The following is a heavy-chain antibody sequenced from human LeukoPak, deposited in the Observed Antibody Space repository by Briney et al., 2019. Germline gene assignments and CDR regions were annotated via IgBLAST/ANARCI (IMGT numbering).Heavy chain of an antibody. CDR2: IIPIFGTA. D-gene: IGHD3-10*01. J-gene: IGHJ4*02. CDR1: GGTFSSYA. Sequence: SVKVPCKASGGTFSSYAISWVRQAPGQGLEWMGGIIPIFGTANYAQKFQGRVTITADESTSTAYMELSSLRSEDTAVYYCAREENYGSGSYYYWGQGTLVTVSS. V-gene: IGHV1-69*13. CDR3: AREENYGSGSYYY.